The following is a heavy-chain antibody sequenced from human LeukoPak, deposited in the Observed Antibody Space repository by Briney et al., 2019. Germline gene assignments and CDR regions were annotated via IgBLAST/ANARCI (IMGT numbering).Heavy chain of an antibody. V-gene: IGHV3-30-3*01. CDR2: ISYDGSNK. J-gene: IGHJ4*02. Sequence: GGSLRLSCAASGFTFNSYAMHWVRQAPGKGLEWVAVISYDGSNKYYADSVKGRFTISRDNSKNTLYLQMNSLRAEDTAVYYCARVVAIAAAGTRYRYFDYWGQGTLVTVSS. D-gene: IGHD6-13*01. CDR1: GFTFNSYA. CDR3: ARVVAIAAAGTRYRYFDY.